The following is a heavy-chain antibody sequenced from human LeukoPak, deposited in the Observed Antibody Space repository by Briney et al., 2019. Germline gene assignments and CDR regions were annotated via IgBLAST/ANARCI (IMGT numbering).Heavy chain of an antibody. D-gene: IGHD6-25*01. Sequence: SETLSLTCTVSGGSISSYYWSWIRQPPGKGLEWIGYIYHSGSTYYNPSLKSRVTISVDRSKNQFSLKLSSVTAADTAVYYCARGRGIAAGYFDLWGRGTLVTVSS. V-gene: IGHV4-59*12. CDR1: GGSISSYY. CDR2: IYHSGST. J-gene: IGHJ2*01. CDR3: ARGRGIAAGYFDL.